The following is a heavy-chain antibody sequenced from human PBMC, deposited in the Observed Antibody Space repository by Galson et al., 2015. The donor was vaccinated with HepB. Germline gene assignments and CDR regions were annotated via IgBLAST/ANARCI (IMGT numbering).Heavy chain of an antibody. CDR2: IGVSGGST. J-gene: IGHJ4*02. V-gene: IGHV3-23*01. CDR1: GITFSSYA. CDR3: AKLPRSSAAY. D-gene: IGHD6-6*01. Sequence: SLRLSCAASGITFSSYAMSWVRQAPGKGLEWVSAIGVSGGSTYYADSVKGRFTISRDNSKNTLYLQMNNLRAEDTAVYYCAKLPRSSAAYWGQGTLVTVSS.